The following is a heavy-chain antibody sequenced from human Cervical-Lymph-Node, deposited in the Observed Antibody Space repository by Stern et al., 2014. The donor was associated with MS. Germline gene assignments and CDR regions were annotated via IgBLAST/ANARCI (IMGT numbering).Heavy chain of an antibody. Sequence: QVQLMQSGGGVVQPGRSLRLSCAASGFTFSNYGMHLVRQAPGKGLEWVAVISYDGSNKYYSDSVKGRFTISRDNSKNTLYLQMNSLRAEDTAVYYCAKDLAPMVRGVDGMDVWGQGTTVTVSS. J-gene: IGHJ6*02. CDR3: AKDLAPMVRGVDGMDV. CDR1: GFTFSNYG. D-gene: IGHD3-10*01. CDR2: ISYDGSNK. V-gene: IGHV3-30*18.